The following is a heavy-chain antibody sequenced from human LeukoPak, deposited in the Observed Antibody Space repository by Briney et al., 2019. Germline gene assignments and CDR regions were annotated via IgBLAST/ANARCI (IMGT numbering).Heavy chain of an antibody. CDR3: ASDVGDHTSSWYWFDP. CDR1: GGSFSGNH. Sequence: SETLSLTSAVHGGSFSGNHWSWIRQPPGKGLEWIGEINHSGSTNYNPSIKSRVTISVDTSKIQFSLKLSSVTAADTAVYYCASDVGDHTSSWYWFDPWGQGTLVTVSS. J-gene: IGHJ5*02. D-gene: IGHD6-13*01. V-gene: IGHV4-34*01. CDR2: INHSGST.